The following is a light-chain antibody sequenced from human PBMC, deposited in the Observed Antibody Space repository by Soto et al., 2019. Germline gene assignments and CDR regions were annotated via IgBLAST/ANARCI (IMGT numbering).Light chain of an antibody. CDR2: AAS. CDR1: QSISSY. J-gene: IGKJ4*01. V-gene: IGKV1-39*01. Sequence: DIQMTQSPSSLSSSVGGRVTITCLASQSISSYLNWYQQKPGKAPNLLIYAASSLQSGVPSRFSGSGSGTDFTLTISSLQPEDVGTYYCQRYDDAPLTFGGGTKVDIK. CDR3: QRYDDAPLT.